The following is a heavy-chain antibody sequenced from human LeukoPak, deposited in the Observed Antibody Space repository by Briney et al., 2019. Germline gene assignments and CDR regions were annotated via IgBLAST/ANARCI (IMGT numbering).Heavy chain of an antibody. J-gene: IGHJ3*01. Sequence: GGSLRLSCAASGFTFSSYAMSWVRQAPGKGLEWVSGISGSGGSTYHADSVKGRFTISRDNSKNTLYLQMNSLRAEDTAVYYCAKGSTSSPYSGGHAFDFWGQGTMVTVSS. CDR1: GFTFSSYA. D-gene: IGHD2-15*01. CDR3: AKGSTSSPYSGGHAFDF. V-gene: IGHV3-23*01. CDR2: ISGSGGST.